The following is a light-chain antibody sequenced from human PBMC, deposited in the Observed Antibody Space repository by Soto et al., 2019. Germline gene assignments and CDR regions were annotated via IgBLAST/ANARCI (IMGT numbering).Light chain of an antibody. J-gene: IGKJ4*01. CDR3: QQASSFPFT. CDR1: QVISSW. V-gene: IGKV1-12*01. Sequence: DLPMTQSPSSVSASVGDRVTITCRASQVISSWLVWYQQKPGKAPKLLIYKASTLQSGVPSRFSGSASGTEFTLTISSLQPEDFATYYCQQASSFPFTFGGGTEVEIK. CDR2: KAS.